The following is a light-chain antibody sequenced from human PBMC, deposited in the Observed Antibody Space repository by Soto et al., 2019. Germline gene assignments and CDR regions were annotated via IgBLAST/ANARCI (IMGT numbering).Light chain of an antibody. V-gene: IGKV3-11*01. CDR2: DSS. J-gene: IGKJ2*01. CDR1: PSVSSH. CDR3: QQRNNWPPLYT. Sequence: PLSCWASPSVSSHLAWYQQKPGQAPRLLIYDSSNRATGVPARFSGSGSGTDFTLTISSLEPEDFAVYYCQQRNNWPPLYTFGQGTKLEIK.